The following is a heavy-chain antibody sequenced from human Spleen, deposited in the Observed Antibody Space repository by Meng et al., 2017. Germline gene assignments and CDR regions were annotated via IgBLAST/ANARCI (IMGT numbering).Heavy chain of an antibody. Sequence: GESLKISCAASGFTFSSYWMSWVRQAPGKGLEWVANIKQDGSEKYYVDSVKGRFTISRDNAKNSLYLQMNSLRAEDMAVYYCARVFYYYGSGSYYHWGQGTLVTVSS. CDR1: GFTFSSYW. J-gene: IGHJ5*02. CDR3: ARVFYYYGSGSYYH. CDR2: IKQDGSEK. D-gene: IGHD3-10*01. V-gene: IGHV3-7*01.